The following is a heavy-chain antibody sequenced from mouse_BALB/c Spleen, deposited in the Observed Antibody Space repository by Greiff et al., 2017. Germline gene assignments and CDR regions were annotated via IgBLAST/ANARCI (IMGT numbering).Heavy chain of an antibody. D-gene: IGHD2-1*01. CDR1: GYTFTSYW. V-gene: IGHV1S81*02. Sequence: QVQLQQPGAELVKPGASVKLSCKASGYTFTSYWMHWVKQRPGQGLEWIGEINPSNGRTNYNEKFKSKATLTVDKSSSTAYMQLSSLTSEDSAVYYCARSGGNDWYFDVWGAGTTVTVSS. J-gene: IGHJ1*01. CDR3: ARSGGNDWYFDV. CDR2: INPSNGRT.